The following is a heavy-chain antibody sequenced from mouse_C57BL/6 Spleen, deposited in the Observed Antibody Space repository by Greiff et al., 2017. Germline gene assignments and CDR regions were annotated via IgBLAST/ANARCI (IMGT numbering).Heavy chain of an antibody. CDR3: ARSGTGFPYFDY. Sequence: QVQLQQPGTELVKPGASVKLSCKASGYTFPSYWMHWVKQRPGQGLEWIGNINPSNGGTNYNEKFKSKATLTVDKSSSTAYMQLSSLTSEDSAVYYCARSGTGFPYFDYWGQGTTLTVSS. D-gene: IGHD4-1*01. CDR2: INPSNGGT. J-gene: IGHJ2*01. V-gene: IGHV1-53*01. CDR1: GYTFPSYW.